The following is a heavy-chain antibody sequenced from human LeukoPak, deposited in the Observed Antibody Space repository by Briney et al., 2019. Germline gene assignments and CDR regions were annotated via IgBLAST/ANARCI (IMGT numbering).Heavy chain of an antibody. CDR2: VYYSGST. CDR3: VRRRYYDSDGYWYYFDY. J-gene: IGHJ4*02. CDR1: GDSISNYY. V-gene: IGHV4-59*08. D-gene: IGHD3-22*01. Sequence: SETLSLTCTVSGDSISNYYWNWIRQPPGRGLEWIGQVYYSGSTNYNPSLESRVTISPDTSKNQFSLKLTSVTAADTAVYYCVRRRYYDSDGYWYYFDYWGQGTLVTVSS.